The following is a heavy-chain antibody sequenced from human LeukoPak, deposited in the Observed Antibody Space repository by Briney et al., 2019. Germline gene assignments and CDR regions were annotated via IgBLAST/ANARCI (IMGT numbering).Heavy chain of an antibody. J-gene: IGHJ4*02. CDR1: GFTFSSYW. Sequence: GGSLRLSCTASGFTFSSYWMSWVRQAPGKVLEWVANIKQDGSEKYYVDSGKGRFTISRDNPKNSLYLQMDSLSAEDTAVYYCARPIRNSGFPFDYWGQGTLVTVSS. CDR2: IKQDGSEK. V-gene: IGHV3-7*01. CDR3: ARPIRNSGFPFDY. D-gene: IGHD2/OR15-2a*01.